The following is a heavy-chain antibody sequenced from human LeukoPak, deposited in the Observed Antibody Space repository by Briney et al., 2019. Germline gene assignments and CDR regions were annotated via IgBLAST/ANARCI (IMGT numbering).Heavy chain of an antibody. J-gene: IGHJ4*02. CDR1: GYTFTSYV. Sequence: VKVSFKASGYTFTSYVISGVGQAPGRGGEGMGWISAYNGNSNYAQKLQGRVTMPTATSTSTAYMELRSLRSDDTAVYYCARGSAYGDSDYWGQGTLVTVSS. V-gene: IGHV1-18*04. D-gene: IGHD4-17*01. CDR2: ISAYNGNS. CDR3: ARGSAYGDSDY.